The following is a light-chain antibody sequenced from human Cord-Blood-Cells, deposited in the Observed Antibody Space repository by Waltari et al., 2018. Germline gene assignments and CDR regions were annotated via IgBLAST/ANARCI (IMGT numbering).Light chain of an antibody. J-gene: IGLJ3*02. Sequence: QSALTQPASVSGSPGQSITISRPGTSSAVGSYNLVSWYQQHPGKAPKLMIYEGSKRPSGVSNRFSGSKSGNTASLTISGLQAEDEADYYCCSYAGSSTWVFGGGTKLTVL. CDR2: EGS. CDR3: CSYAGSSTWV. CDR1: SSAVGSYNL. V-gene: IGLV2-23*01.